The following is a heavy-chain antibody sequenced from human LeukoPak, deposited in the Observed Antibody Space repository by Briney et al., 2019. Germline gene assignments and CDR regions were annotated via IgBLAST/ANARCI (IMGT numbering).Heavy chain of an antibody. J-gene: IGHJ4*02. CDR2: IGIDSGNT. Sequence: GGSLRLSCAASGFTFSDYSMNWIRQAPGKGLEWISYIGIDSGNTNYADSVKGRFTISGDKAKNSLYLQMNSLRVEDTAVYYCARDYTYAFDNWGQGTLVTVSS. V-gene: IGHV3-11*06. CDR3: ARDYTYAFDN. CDR1: GFTFSDYS.